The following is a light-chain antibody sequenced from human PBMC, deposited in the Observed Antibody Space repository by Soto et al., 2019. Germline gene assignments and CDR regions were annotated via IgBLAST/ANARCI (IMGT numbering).Light chain of an antibody. CDR2: AAT. CDR3: LEDDNFPWT. V-gene: IGKV1-6*01. J-gene: IGKJ1*01. Sequence: AIQMTQSPSSLSASVGDTVTITCRASQGIRHELSWYQQKPGKAPNLLIYAATNLQDGVPSRFSGSGSGTDFTLTISSLQPEDFAFYYCLEDDNFPWTFGQGTKVEIK. CDR1: QGIRHE.